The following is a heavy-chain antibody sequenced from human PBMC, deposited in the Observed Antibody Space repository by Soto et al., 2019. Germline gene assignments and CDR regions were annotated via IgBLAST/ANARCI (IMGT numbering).Heavy chain of an antibody. CDR2: IWYDGSNK. Sequence: QVQLVESGGGVVQPGRSLRLSCAASGFTFSSYGMHWVRQAPGKGLEWVAVIWYDGSNKYYADSVKGRFTISRDNSKNTLYVQMNSLRAEDTAVYYCAREEKYCSGGSCQSRYFDYWGQGTLVTVSS. CDR1: GFTFSSYG. V-gene: IGHV3-33*01. D-gene: IGHD2-15*01. CDR3: AREEKYCSGGSCQSRYFDY. J-gene: IGHJ4*02.